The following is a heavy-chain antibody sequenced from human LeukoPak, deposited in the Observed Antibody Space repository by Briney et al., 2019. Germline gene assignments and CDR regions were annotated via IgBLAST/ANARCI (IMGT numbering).Heavy chain of an antibody. V-gene: IGHV1-2*02. J-gene: IGHJ1*01. CDR2: INPNSGVT. Sequence: ASVKVSCKASGYTFTAYYVHWVRQAPGQGLDWMGWINPNSGVTNYAQKFQGRVTMTRDTSISTAYMGLSSLRSDDTAVYYCARNVEAEYFQHWGQGTLVTVSS. CDR1: GYTFTAYY. D-gene: IGHD1-1*01. CDR3: ARNVEAEYFQH.